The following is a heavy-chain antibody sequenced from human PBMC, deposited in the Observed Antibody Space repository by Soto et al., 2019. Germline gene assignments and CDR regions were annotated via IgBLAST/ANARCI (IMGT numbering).Heavy chain of an antibody. CDR3: ARVGRRAGYSYGYRYYYYGMDV. V-gene: IGHV1-46*01. CDR1: GYTFTSYY. CDR2: INPSGGST. J-gene: IGHJ6*02. Sequence: ASVKVSCKASGYTFTSYYMHWVRQAPGQGLEWMGIINPSGGSTSYAQKLQGRVTMTTDTSTSTAYMELRSLRSDDTAVYYCARVGRRAGYSYGYRYYYYGMDVWGQGTTVTVSS. D-gene: IGHD5-18*01.